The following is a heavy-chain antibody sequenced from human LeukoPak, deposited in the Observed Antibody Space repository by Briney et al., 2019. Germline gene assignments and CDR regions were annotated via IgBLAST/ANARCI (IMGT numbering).Heavy chain of an antibody. J-gene: IGHJ5*02. CDR3: ARVTALGSSSWYL. Sequence: GGSPRLSCAASGFTFSSYSMNWVRQAPGKGLEWVSSISSSSSYIYYADSVKGRFTISRDNAKNSLYLQMNSLRAEDTAVYYCARVTALGSSSWYLWGQGTLVTVSS. V-gene: IGHV3-21*01. CDR2: ISSSSSYI. D-gene: IGHD6-13*01. CDR1: GFTFSSYS.